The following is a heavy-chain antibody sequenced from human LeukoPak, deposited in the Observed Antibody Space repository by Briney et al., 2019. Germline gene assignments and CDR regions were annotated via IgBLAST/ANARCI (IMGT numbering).Heavy chain of an antibody. CDR3: ATARFWSGYFDY. J-gene: IGHJ4*02. V-gene: IGHV1-24*01. D-gene: IGHD3-3*01. CDR2: FDPEDGET. CDR1: GYTLTELS. Sequence: ASVKVSCKVSGYTLTELSMHWVRQDPGKGLEWMGGFDPEDGETIYAQKFQGRVTMTEDTSTDTAYMELGSLRSEDTAVYYCATARFWSGYFDYWGQGTLVTVSS.